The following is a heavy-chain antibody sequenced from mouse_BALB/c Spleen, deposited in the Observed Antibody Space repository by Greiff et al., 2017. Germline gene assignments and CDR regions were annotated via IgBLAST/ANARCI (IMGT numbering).Heavy chain of an antibody. J-gene: IGHJ4*01. Sequence: EVKLVESGGGLVQPGGSRKLSCAASGFTFSSFGMHWVRQAPEKGLEWVAYISSGSSTIYYADTVKGRFTISRDNPKNTLFLQMTSLRSEDTAMYYCARHDYDVYYYAMDYWGQGTSVTVSS. CDR3: ARHDYDVYYYAMDY. CDR1: GFTFSSFG. CDR2: ISSGSSTI. D-gene: IGHD2-4*01. V-gene: IGHV5-17*02.